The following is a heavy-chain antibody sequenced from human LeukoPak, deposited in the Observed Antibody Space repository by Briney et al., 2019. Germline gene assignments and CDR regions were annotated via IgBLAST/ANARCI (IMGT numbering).Heavy chain of an antibody. CDR2: IYHGGST. V-gene: IGHV4-30-2*01. Sequence: SETLSLTCAVSGGSISSGGYSWSWIRQPPGKGLEWFGYIYHGGSTYYNPSVTSPVPISVDRSKSQFSLKLSSVTAAATAVYYCARARSDYDILTGYYNWFDPWGQGTLVTVSS. CDR1: GGSISSGGYS. CDR3: ARARSDYDILTGYYNWFDP. J-gene: IGHJ5*02. D-gene: IGHD3-9*01.